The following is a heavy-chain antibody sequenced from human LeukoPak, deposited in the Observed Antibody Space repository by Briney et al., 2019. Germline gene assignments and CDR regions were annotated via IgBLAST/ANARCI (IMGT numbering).Heavy chain of an antibody. Sequence: PTGGSLGLSCVASGFTLRTDWMSWVLQAPGKGPEWVASIKDDGSEIYYVDSVRGRFTISRDNAKNSLYLQMNSLRAEDTAVYYCAREWNWGQGSLVTVSS. CDR3: AREWN. J-gene: IGHJ4*02. CDR2: IKDDGSEI. CDR1: GFTLRTDW. V-gene: IGHV3-7*01.